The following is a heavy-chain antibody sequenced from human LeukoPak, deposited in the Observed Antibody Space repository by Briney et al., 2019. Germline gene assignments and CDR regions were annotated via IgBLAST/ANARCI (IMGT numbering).Heavy chain of an antibody. V-gene: IGHV4-4*07. CDR2: IYISGST. J-gene: IGHJ6*03. CDR3: AGSSANYYYYMDV. D-gene: IGHD6-6*01. CDR1: GGSISSYS. Sequence: SETLSLTCTVSGGSISSYSWSWIRQPAGKGLEWIGRIYISGSTNYNPSLKSRVTMSVDTSKNQFSLKLSSVTAADTAMYYCAGSSANYYYYMDVWGKGTTVTVSS.